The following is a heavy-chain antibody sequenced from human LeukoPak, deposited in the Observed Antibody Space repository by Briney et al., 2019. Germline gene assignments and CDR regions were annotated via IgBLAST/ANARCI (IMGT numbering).Heavy chain of an antibody. CDR2: IYHSGST. Sequence: SQTLSLTCAVSGGSISSGGYSLSWIRQPPGKDLEWIVYIYHSGSTNYNPSLKSRVTISVDTSKNQFSLKLSSVTAADTAVYYCARQGSSWSTPNYYYYGMDVWGQGTTVTVSS. J-gene: IGHJ6*02. CDR1: GGSISSGGYS. V-gene: IGHV4-30-2*01. CDR3: ARQGSSWSTPNYYYYGMDV. D-gene: IGHD6-13*01.